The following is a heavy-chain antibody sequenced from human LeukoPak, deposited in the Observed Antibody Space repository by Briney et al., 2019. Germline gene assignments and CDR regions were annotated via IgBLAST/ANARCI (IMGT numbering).Heavy chain of an antibody. CDR3: ARDRYTGYGTFDF. V-gene: IGHV1-2*02. J-gene: IGHJ4*02. D-gene: IGHD5-12*01. CDR1: GYTFTNHY. Sequence: ASVKVSCKASGYTFTNHYIHWVRQAPGQGLEWMGWINPNSGDTNFAQKFQGRVTMARDTSISTAYRELSRLRSDDTAVYYCARDRYTGYGTFDFWGQGTLVTVSS. CDR2: INPNSGDT.